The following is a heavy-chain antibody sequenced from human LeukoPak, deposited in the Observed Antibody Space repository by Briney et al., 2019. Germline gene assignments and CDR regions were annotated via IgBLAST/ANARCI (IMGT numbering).Heavy chain of an antibody. CDR1: GGTFSSYA. Sequence: GASVKVSCKASGGTFSSYAISWVRQAPGQGLEWMGGIIPIFGTANYAQKFQGRVTITADESTSTAYMELSSLRSEDTAVYYCARAEYSSSPFDAFDIWGQGTMVTVSS. CDR2: IIPIFGTA. CDR3: ARAEYSSSPFDAFDI. J-gene: IGHJ3*02. V-gene: IGHV1-69*13. D-gene: IGHD6-6*01.